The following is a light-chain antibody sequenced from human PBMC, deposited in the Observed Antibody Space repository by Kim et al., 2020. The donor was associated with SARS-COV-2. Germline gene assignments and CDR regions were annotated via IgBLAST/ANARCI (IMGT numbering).Light chain of an antibody. CDR1: QSVNTK. CDR3: QQYHDWAET. V-gene: IGKV3D-15*01. Sequence: VSPGERATLTCRASQSVNTKLAWYQQKGGRPPRILIYGASTRATGVPARFSGSGSGTDFTLTISSLQSEDCAVYYCQQYHDWAETFGQGTKVDIK. CDR2: GAS. J-gene: IGKJ1*01.